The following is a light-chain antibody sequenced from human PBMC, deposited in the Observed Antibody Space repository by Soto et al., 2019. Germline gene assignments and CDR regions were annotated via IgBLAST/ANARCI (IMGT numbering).Light chain of an antibody. V-gene: IGKV3-20*01. CDR1: QSVSSSY. J-gene: IGKJ5*01. CDR3: QQYGSSRRIT. Sequence: IVLTQSPGTLSLSPGERATLSCRASQSVSSSYLAWYQQKPGQAPRLLIYGASSRATGIPDRFSGSGSGTDFTLTISRLEPEDFAVYYCQQYGSSRRITFGQGTRLEIK. CDR2: GAS.